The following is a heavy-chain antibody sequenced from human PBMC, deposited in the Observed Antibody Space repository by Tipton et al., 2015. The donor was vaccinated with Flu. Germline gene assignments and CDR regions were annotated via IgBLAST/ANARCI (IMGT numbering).Heavy chain of an antibody. CDR1: GYSIRSSNYY. J-gene: IGHJ5*01. D-gene: IGHD4-11*01. Sequence: LRLSCAVSGYSIRSSNYYWGWIRHPPGKGLEWIGNIFHSGNSYHNPSLKSRVTMSVETSKNQFSLKLSSVTAADTAVYYCARRDYSNYVSEPKNWFDSWGQGVLVTVSS. V-gene: IGHV4-38-2*01. CDR2: IFHSGNS. CDR3: ARRDYSNYVSEPKNWFDS.